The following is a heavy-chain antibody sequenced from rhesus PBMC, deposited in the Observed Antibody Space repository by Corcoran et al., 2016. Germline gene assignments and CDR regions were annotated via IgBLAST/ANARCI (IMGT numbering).Heavy chain of an antibody. CDR3: ARSSGSNLFDY. V-gene: IGHV1-200*01. CDR1: GYPFTSYY. CDR2: MTHDNGNK. D-gene: IGHD4-23*01. Sequence: QVQLVQSGAEVKKPGTSVKLSCKAPGYPFTSYYINWLRQDPGQVLEWGGWMTHDNGNKGYEKRIQGRVTMNRDTSTSTAYMEMNSLRSEDTAVDYCARSSGSNLFDYWGQGVLVTVSS. J-gene: IGHJ4*01.